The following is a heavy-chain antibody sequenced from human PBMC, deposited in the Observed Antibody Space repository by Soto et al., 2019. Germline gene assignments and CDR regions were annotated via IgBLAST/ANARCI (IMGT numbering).Heavy chain of an antibody. D-gene: IGHD5-12*01. Sequence: QVQLQESGPGLVKPSQTLSLTCTVSGGSINSDDSYWSWLRQPPGRGLEWIGYIYDSETTYYNPSLKSRVTSSVATSKNQFSLELNSVTAADTAVYYCARDRQSEIVAMLASNGMDVWGQGTTVIVSS. J-gene: IGHJ6*02. CDR2: IYDSETT. V-gene: IGHV4-30-4*01. CDR3: ARDRQSEIVAMLASNGMDV. CDR1: GGSINSDDSY.